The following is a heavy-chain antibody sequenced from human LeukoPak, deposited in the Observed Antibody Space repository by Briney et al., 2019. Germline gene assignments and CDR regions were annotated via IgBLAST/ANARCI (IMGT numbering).Heavy chain of an antibody. CDR3: ARDRLRYCSGGSCYSGDY. J-gene: IGHJ4*02. D-gene: IGHD2-15*01. Sequence: ASVKVSFKASGYTFTSYGISWVRQAPGQGLEWMGWISAYNGNTNYAQKLQGRVTMTTDTSTSTAYMELRSLRSDDTAVYYCARDRLRYCSGGSCYSGDYWGQGTLVTVSS. CDR2: ISAYNGNT. CDR1: GYTFTSYG. V-gene: IGHV1-18*01.